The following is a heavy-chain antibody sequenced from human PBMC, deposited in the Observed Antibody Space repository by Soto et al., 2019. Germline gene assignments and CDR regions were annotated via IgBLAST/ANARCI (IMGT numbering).Heavy chain of an antibody. V-gene: IGHV4-30-4*01. CDR2: IYYSGST. CDR3: ARVRFTMIVVV. D-gene: IGHD3-22*01. CDR1: GGSISSVDYY. J-gene: IGHJ4*02. Sequence: SETLSLTCTVSGGSISSVDYYWSWIRQPPGKGLEWIGYIYYSGSTYYNPSLKSRVTISVDTSKNQFSLKLSSVTAADTAVYYCARVRFTMIVVVWGQGTLVTSPQ.